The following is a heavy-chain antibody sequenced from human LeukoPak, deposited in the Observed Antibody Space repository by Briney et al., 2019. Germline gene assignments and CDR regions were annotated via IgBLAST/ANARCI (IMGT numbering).Heavy chain of an antibody. J-gene: IGHJ4*02. CDR1: GGSVSSYY. D-gene: IGHD3-10*01. Sequence: SETLSLTCTVSGGSVSSYYWSWIRQPPGKGLEWIGYIYYSGSTNYNPSLKSRVTISVDTSKNQFSLKLSSVTAADTAVYYCARSNFQDSGFDYWGQGTLVTVSS. CDR3: ARSNFQDSGFDY. CDR2: IYYSGST. V-gene: IGHV4-59*02.